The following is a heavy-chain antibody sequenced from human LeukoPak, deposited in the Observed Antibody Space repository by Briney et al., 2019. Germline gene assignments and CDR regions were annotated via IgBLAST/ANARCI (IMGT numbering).Heavy chain of an antibody. V-gene: IGHV4-30-4*01. Sequence: SQTLSLTCTVSGGSVSSGDYYWSWIRQPPGKGLEWIGYMYYSGSTYYNPSLKSRVTMSVDRSKNQFSLKLSSVTAADTAVYYCAPGTAVVGTPDYWGQGTLVTVSS. CDR3: APGTAVVGTPDY. CDR2: MYYSGST. D-gene: IGHD6-19*01. J-gene: IGHJ4*02. CDR1: GGSVSSGDYY.